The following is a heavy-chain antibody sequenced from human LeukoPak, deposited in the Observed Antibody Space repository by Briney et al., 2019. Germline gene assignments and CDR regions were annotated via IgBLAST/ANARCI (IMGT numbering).Heavy chain of an antibody. CDR3: ASGQQLGY. CDR2: IKQDGSEK. J-gene: IGHJ4*02. D-gene: IGHD6-6*01. CDR1: GFTFSNYW. V-gene: IGHV3-7*01. Sequence: PGGSLRLSCAASGFTFSNYWMSWVRQAPGKGREWVAKIKQDGSEKYYVDSVKGRFTISRDNAKNSLYLQMNSLRAEDTAVYYCASGQQLGYWGQGTLVTVSS.